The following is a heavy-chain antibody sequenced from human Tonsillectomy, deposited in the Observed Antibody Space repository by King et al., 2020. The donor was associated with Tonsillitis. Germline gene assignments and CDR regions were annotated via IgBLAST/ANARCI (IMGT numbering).Heavy chain of an antibody. CDR1: GFSLSTSGMG. J-gene: IGHJ4*02. Sequence: TLKESGPTLVKPTQTLTLTCTFSGFSLSTSGMGVGWIRQPPGKALEWLALIYWDDDKRYSLSLKSRHNITTHTSKNHVVLTITNMDPVDTATYYCAQKPKPLLHRYFDPWGQGTLVTVSS. V-gene: IGHV2-5*02. CDR2: IYWDDDK. D-gene: IGHD2-15*01. CDR3: AQKPKPLLHRYFDP.